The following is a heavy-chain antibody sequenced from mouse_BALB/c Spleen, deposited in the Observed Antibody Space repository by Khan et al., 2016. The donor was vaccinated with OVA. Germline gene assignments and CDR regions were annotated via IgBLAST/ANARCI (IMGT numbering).Heavy chain of an antibody. V-gene: IGHV1-80*01. CDR1: GYAFSRYW. J-gene: IGHJ4*01. D-gene: IGHD1-1*01. CDR2: IYPGDGDT. Sequence: QLSGAELVRPGSSVKISCKASGYAFSRYWMNWVKQRPGQGLEWIGQIYPGDGDTNYNGKFKGKATLTADKSSSIAYMQLSSLTSEDSAVYFCARNYGTMDYWGQGTSVTVSS. CDR3: ARNYGTMDY.